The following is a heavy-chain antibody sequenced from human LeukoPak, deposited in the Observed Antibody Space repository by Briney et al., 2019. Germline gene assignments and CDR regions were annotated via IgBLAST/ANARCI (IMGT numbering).Heavy chain of an antibody. D-gene: IGHD1-26*01. CDR1: GFTFSSYE. Sequence: PGGSLRLSCAASGFTFSSYEMNWVRQAPRKGLEWVSYISSRGSTIYYADSVKGRFTISRDNAKNSLYLQMNSLRAEDTAVYYCARASWELLGFDYWGQGTLVTVSS. CDR2: ISSRGSTI. J-gene: IGHJ4*02. V-gene: IGHV3-48*03. CDR3: ARASWELLGFDY.